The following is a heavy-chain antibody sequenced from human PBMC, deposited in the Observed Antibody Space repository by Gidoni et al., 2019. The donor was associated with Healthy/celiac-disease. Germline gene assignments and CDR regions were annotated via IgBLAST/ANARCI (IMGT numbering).Heavy chain of an antibody. J-gene: IGHJ4*02. CDR3: AGGNQTYYFDY. CDR2: INHSGST. Sequence: VQLQQWGAGLLKPSETLSPTCAAYRGSFSGYYWSWIRQPPGKGLEWIGEINHSGSTNYNPSLKSRVTISVDTSKSQFSLKLSSVTAADTAVYYCAGGNQTYYFDYWGQGTLVTVSS. CDR1: RGSFSGYY. V-gene: IGHV4-34*01.